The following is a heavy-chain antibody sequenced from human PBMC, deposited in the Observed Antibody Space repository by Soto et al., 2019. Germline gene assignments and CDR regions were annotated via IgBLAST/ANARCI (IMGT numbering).Heavy chain of an antibody. J-gene: IGHJ4*02. Sequence: GVSLRLSCAASGFTFSSYGMHWVRTATGKGLERGEVIWYDGRDKYDADSVKGRFTISRDNSNNTLYLQMNSLRAEDTAVDYCALSWYNCYFDLWGQGTLVTVAS. CDR3: ALSWYNCYFDL. CDR1: GFTFSSYG. CDR2: IWYDGRDK. D-gene: IGHD1-1*01. V-gene: IGHV3-33*08.